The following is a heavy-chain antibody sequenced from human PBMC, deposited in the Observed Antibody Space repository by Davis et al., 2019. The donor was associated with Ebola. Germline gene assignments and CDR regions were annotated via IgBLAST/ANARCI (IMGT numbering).Heavy chain of an antibody. CDR3: ARDKGLLGFFFDY. V-gene: IGHV3-53*01. CDR2: IYSSGRT. CDR1: GFTISSKY. Sequence: GESLKISCAASGFTISSKYMSWVRQAPGQGLEWVAMIYSSGRTYYAESVKGRLTISRDESKNTPDVQMNSLRADDTAVYYCARDKGLLGFFFDYWGQGALVTVSS. D-gene: IGHD3-3*01. J-gene: IGHJ4*02.